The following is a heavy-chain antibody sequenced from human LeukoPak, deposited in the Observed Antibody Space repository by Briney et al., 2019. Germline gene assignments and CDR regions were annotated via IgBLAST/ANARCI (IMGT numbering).Heavy chain of an antibody. J-gene: IGHJ6*02. V-gene: IGHV4-31*03. CDR3: ARLAITMVRGVITPLDV. Sequence: TSQTLSLTFTFSGGSISSGGYYWSWIRQPPGEGLEWIGDIYYSGSTYYTPSLKSRVTISVDTSKNQFSLKLSSVTAADTAVYYCARLAITMVRGVITPLDVWGQGTTVTVSS. CDR2: IYYSGST. D-gene: IGHD3-10*01. CDR1: GGSISSGGYY.